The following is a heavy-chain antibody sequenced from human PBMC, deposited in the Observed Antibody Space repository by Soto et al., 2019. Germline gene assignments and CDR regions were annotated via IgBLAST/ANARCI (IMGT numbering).Heavy chain of an antibody. V-gene: IGHV3-9*01. CDR1: GFTFDDYA. Sequence: EVQLVESGGGLVQPGRSLRLSCAASGFTFDDYAMHWVRQAPGKGLEWVSGISWNSGSIGYADSVKGRFTISRDNPKNSLYLQMNSLRAEDTALYYCAKDVQRYSSSWFLDAFDIWGQGTMVTVSS. CDR3: AKDVQRYSSSWFLDAFDI. CDR2: ISWNSGSI. J-gene: IGHJ3*02. D-gene: IGHD6-13*01.